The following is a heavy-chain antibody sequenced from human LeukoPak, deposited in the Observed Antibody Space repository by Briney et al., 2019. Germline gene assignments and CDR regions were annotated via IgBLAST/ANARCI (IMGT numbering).Heavy chain of an antibody. J-gene: IGHJ5*02. CDR2: INPSGGST. CDR3: ARGLTGWVHDNSKRGLFDP. Sequence: ASVKVSCKASGYTFTSYYMHWVRQAPGQGLEWLGIINPSGGSTSYAQKFQGRITMTRDTSTTTVYMDLSSLRSEDTAMYYCARGLTGWVHDNSKRGLFDPWGQGTLVTVSS. D-gene: IGHD3-22*01. V-gene: IGHV1-46*01. CDR1: GYTFTSYY.